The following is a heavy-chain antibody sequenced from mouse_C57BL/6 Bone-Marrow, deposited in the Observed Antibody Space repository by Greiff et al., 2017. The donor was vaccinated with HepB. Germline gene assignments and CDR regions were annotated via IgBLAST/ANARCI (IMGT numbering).Heavy chain of an antibody. CDR3: VRHEGSTMVTPMDY. CDR2: IRSKSNNYAT. D-gene: IGHD2-2*01. Sequence: EVKLMESGGGLVQPKGSLKLSCAASGFSFNTYAMNWVRQAPGKGLEWVARIRSKSNNYATYYADSVKDRFTISRDDSESMLYLQMNNLKTEDTAMYYCVRHEGSTMVTPMDYWGQGTSVTVSS. V-gene: IGHV10-1*01. CDR1: GFSFNTYA. J-gene: IGHJ4*01.